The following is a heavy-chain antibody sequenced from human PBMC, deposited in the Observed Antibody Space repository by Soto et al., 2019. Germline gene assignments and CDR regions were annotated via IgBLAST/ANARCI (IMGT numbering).Heavy chain of an antibody. J-gene: IGHJ6*02. CDR2: IWYDGSNK. Sequence: LRLSCSASGFTFSTYVMHWVRQAPGKCLEWVAAIWYDGSNKYYADSVKGRFAISRDNSKNTLYLQMNSLRVEDTALYYCARFNNEMEVWGQGTTVNVSS. D-gene: IGHD1-1*01. CDR1: GFTFSTYV. V-gene: IGHV3-33*01. CDR3: ARFNNEMEV.